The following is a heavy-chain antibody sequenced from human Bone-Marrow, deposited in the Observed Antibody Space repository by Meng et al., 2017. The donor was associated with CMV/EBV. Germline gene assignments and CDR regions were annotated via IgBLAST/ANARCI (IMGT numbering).Heavy chain of an antibody. CDR1: GFTFSSYS. CDR2: ISSSGTYI. D-gene: IGHD5-24*01. CDR3: ARAEMATHTFDI. Sequence: GESLKISCAASGFTFSSYSMNWVRQAPGKGLEWVSSISSSGTYIYYADSVKGRFTISRDNAQNSLYLQMNSLRAEDTAVYYCARAEMATHTFDIWGQGTMVTVSS. J-gene: IGHJ3*02. V-gene: IGHV3-21*01.